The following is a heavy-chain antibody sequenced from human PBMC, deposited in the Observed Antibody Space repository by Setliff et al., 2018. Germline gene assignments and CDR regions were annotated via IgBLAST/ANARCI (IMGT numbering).Heavy chain of an antibody. Sequence: SVKVSCKASGYTFSSYAVNWVRQAPGQGLEWMGGIIPIFGTANYAQNFQGRVTITTDESTSTAYMELTSLRSEDTAVYYCARDGVHTAMLIDYYYYMDVWGKGTTVTVS. CDR2: IIPIFGTA. CDR1: GYTFSSYA. J-gene: IGHJ6*03. CDR3: ARDGVHTAMLIDYYYYMDV. D-gene: IGHD5-18*01. V-gene: IGHV1-69*05.